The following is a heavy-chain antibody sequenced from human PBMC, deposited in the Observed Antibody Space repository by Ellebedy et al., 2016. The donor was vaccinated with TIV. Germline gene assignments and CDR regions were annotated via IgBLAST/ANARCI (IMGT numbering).Heavy chain of an antibody. Sequence: AASVKVSCKVSGYTLTELSMHWVRQAPGKGLEWMGGFDPEAGESIYAQKFQGRVTMTEDTSTDTAYMELSSLRSEDTAVYYCATANIINYYDSSGYHPSYYWGQGTLVTVSS. CDR2: FDPEAGES. J-gene: IGHJ4*02. CDR1: GYTLTELS. V-gene: IGHV1-24*01. D-gene: IGHD3-22*01. CDR3: ATANIINYYDSSGYHPSYY.